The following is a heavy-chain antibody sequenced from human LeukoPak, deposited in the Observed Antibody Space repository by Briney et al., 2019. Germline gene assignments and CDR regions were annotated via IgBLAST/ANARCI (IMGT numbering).Heavy chain of an antibody. CDR3: AKDTEDGTLWYFDL. V-gene: IGHV3-43*02. CDR2: ISGDGGST. J-gene: IGHJ2*01. D-gene: IGHD6-13*01. Sequence: GGSLRLSCAAPGFTFDDYAMHWVRPAPGKGLECVSLISGDGGSTYYADSVKGRFTISRDNSKNSLYLQMNSLRTEDTALYYCAKDTEDGTLWYFDLWGRGTLVTVSS. CDR1: GFTFDDYA.